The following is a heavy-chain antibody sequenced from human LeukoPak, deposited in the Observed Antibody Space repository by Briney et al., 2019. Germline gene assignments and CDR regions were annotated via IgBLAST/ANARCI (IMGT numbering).Heavy chain of an antibody. J-gene: IGHJ4*02. CDR3: AKEAFVKCGYYPLDY. V-gene: IGHV3-30*02. CDR1: GFSFSDYA. D-gene: IGHD3-22*01. Sequence: GGSLRLSCAASGFSFSDYAMHWVRQAPGKGLEWLTFIRYDGRNKYYADSLKGRFTISRDDSKNTLYLQMNSLRAEDTAVYYCAKEAFVKCGYYPLDYWGQGTLVTVSS. CDR2: IRYDGRNK.